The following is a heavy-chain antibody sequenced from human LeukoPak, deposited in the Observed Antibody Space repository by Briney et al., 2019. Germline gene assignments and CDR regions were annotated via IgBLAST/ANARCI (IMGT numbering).Heavy chain of an antibody. CDR3: ARDGEDYGGNSNYFDY. Sequence: GGSLRLSCSASGFTFSRYAMHWVGQAPGKGLEWGAVISYDGSNKYYAESVKGRFTISRDNSKTTLYLQMNSLRAEETAVYYCARDGEDYGGNSNYFDYWGQGTLVTVSS. CDR1: GFTFSRYA. J-gene: IGHJ4*02. D-gene: IGHD4-23*01. V-gene: IGHV3-30*04. CDR2: ISYDGSNK.